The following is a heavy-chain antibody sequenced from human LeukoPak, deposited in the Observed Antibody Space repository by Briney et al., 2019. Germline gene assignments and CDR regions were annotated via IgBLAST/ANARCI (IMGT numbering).Heavy chain of an antibody. Sequence: ASVKVSCKASGYTFTGYYMHWVRQAPGQGLEWMGWINPNSGGTNYAQKFQGRVTMTSDTSISTAYMELSRLRSDDTAVYYCARHHKSGQLGLGYWGQGTLVTVSS. CDR3: ARHHKSGQLGLGY. J-gene: IGHJ4*02. D-gene: IGHD5-18*01. CDR2: INPNSGGT. CDR1: GYTFTGYY. V-gene: IGHV1-2*02.